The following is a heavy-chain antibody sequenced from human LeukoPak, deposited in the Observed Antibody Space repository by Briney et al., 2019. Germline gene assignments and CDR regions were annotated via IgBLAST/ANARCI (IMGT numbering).Heavy chain of an antibody. J-gene: IGHJ4*02. CDR2: ISAYNGNT. V-gene: IGHV1-18*01. CDR1: GGTFSSYG. D-gene: IGHD3-22*01. Sequence: GASVKVFCKASGGTFSSYGISWVRQAPGQGLEWMGWISAYNGNTNYAQKLQGRVTMTTDTSTSTAYMELRSLRSDDTAVYYCARDLSGSIVVPTFDYWGQGTLVTVSS. CDR3: ARDLSGSIVVPTFDY.